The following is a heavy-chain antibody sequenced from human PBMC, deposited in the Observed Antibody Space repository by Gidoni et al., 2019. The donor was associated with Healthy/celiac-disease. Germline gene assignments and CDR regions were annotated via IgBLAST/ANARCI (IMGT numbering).Heavy chain of an antibody. J-gene: IGHJ4*02. D-gene: IGHD2-15*01. V-gene: IGHV3-30*04. Sequence: QVQLVESGGGVVQPGRSLRLSCAASGFTFSSYAMHWVRQAPGKGLEWVAVISYDGSNKYYADSVKGRFTISRDNSKNTLYLQMNSLRAEDTAVYYCWTGGSHFDYWGQGTLVTVSS. CDR3: WTGGSHFDY. CDR2: ISYDGSNK. CDR1: GFTFSSYA.